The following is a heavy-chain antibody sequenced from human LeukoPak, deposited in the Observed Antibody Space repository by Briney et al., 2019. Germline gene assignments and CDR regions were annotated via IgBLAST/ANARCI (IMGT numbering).Heavy chain of an antibody. V-gene: IGHV1-46*01. CDR2: INPSGIST. CDR3: AGGYPASGGSHLQDY. CDR1: GYTFTSYY. Sequence: ASVKVSCKASGYTFTSYYMHWVRQAPGQGLEWVGIINPSGISTSYAQKFQGRVTMTRDTSTSTVYMELSSLRSEDTAVYYCAGGYPASGGSHLQDYWGQGTLVTVSS. D-gene: IGHD2-15*01. J-gene: IGHJ4*02.